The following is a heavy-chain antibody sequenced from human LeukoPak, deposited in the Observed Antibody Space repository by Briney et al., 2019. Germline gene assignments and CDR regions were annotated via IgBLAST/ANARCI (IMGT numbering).Heavy chain of an antibody. CDR1: GFSLRTSGMC. CDR3: ARISGSYYFGDAFDI. J-gene: IGHJ3*02. D-gene: IGHD1-26*01. V-gene: IGHV2-70*11. Sequence: SGPALVKPTQTLTLTCTFSGFSLRTSGMCVSWIRQPPGKALEWLARIDWDDDKYYSTSLKTRLTISKDTSKNQVVLTMTNMDPVDTATYYCARISGSYYFGDAFDIWGQGTMVTVSS. CDR2: IDWDDDK.